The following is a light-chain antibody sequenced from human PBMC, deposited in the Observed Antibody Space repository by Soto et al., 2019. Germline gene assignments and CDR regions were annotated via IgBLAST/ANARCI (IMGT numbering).Light chain of an antibody. CDR1: TGAVTSGHY. CDR2: DTS. V-gene: IGLV7-46*01. CDR3: LLSYGGARRV. J-gene: IGLJ2*01. Sequence: QAVVIQEPSLTVSPGGTVTLTCGSSTGAVTSGHYPYWFQQKPGQAPRTLIYDTSNKHSWTPARFSGSLLGGKPALTLSGAQPEDEAEYFCLLSYGGARRVFGGGTKLTVL.